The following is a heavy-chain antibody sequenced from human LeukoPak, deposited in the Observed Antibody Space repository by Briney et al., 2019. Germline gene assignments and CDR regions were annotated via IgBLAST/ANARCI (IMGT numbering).Heavy chain of an antibody. J-gene: IGHJ4*02. V-gene: IGHV4-34*01. CDR2: IKHSGST. D-gene: IGHD3-9*01. CDR3: ARGRPGLRYFDWLAAGYYFDY. CDR1: GGSFSGYY. Sequence: KASETLSLTCAVYGGSFSGYYWSWIRQPPGKGLEWIGEIKHSGSTNYNPSLKSRVTISVDTSKNQFSLKLSSVTAADTAVYYCARGRPGLRYFDWLAAGYYFDYWGQGTLVTVSS.